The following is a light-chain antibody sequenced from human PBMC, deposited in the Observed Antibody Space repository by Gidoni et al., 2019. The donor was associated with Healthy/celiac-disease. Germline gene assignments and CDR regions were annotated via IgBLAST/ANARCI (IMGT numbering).Light chain of an antibody. J-gene: IGKJ2*04. V-gene: IGKV1-33*01. CDR2: DAS. Sequence: DIQMTQSPSSLSASVGDRVTITCQASQDISNYLNWYQQKPGKAPKLLIYDASNLEKGVPSRFSGSGSGTDFTFTISILQPEDIATYYCQQYDNLPRSFGQXTKLEIK. CDR3: QQYDNLPRS. CDR1: QDISNY.